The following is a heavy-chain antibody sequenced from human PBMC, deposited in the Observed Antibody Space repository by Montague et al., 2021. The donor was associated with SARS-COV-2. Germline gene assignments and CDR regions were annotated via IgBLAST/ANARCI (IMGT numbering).Heavy chain of an antibody. D-gene: IGHD2-8*01. J-gene: IGHJ6*02. CDR1: GGSIRGYY. CDR3: AGSPGDNDNYHYGLDV. CDR2: IHYSGIT. V-gene: IGHV4-59*01. Sequence: SETLSLTCTVSGGSIRGYYWSWIRQPPGKGLEWIGYIHYSGITNYKSSLRTRVIISIDTSKNQYSLKVTSVSAADTGAYYCAGSPGDNDNYHYGLDVWGQGTTVTVSS.